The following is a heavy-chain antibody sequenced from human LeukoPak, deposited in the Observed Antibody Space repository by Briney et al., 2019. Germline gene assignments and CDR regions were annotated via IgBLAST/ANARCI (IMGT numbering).Heavy chain of an antibody. D-gene: IGHD3-10*01. Sequence: GGSLRLSCAASGFGFSDYWMHWVRQVPGRGPVWVSHISIDGSYTNYADSVKGRFTISRDNAKNTLYLEMNSLRAEDTAVYYCLFGSGSYYTAFHYWGQGTLVTVSS. CDR3: LFGSGSYYTAFHY. J-gene: IGHJ4*02. CDR2: ISIDGSYT. V-gene: IGHV3-74*01. CDR1: GFGFSDYW.